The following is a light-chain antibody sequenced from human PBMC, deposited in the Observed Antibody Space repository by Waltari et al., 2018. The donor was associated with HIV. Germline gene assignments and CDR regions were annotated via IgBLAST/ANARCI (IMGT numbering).Light chain of an antibody. CDR3: QQRSSWPRT. CDR1: QSVSSY. Sequence: EIVLTQSPATLSLSPGERATLSCRASQSVSSYLAWYQQKPGQAPRLLIYGASNRATGIPARFSGSGSGTDFTLTISSLVPEDFAVYYGQQRSSWPRTFGRGTKVEIK. J-gene: IGKJ1*01. V-gene: IGKV3-11*01. CDR2: GAS.